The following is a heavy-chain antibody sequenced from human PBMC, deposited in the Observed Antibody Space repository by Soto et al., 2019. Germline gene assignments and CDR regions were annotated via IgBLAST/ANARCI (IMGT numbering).Heavy chain of an antibody. CDR2: ILYSGST. CDR1: GGSISSYY. J-gene: IGHJ5*02. D-gene: IGHD1-26*01. CDR3: ARGGSWFDP. V-gene: IGHV4-59*01. Sequence: PSETLSLTCTVSGGSISSYYWSWIRQPPGKGLEWIGYILYSGSTNYNPSLKSRVTISVDTSKNQFSLKLSSVTAADTAVYYCARGGSWFDPWGHGTLVTVSS.